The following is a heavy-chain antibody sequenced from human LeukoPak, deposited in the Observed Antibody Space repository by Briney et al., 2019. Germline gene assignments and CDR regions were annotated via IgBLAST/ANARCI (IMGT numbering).Heavy chain of an antibody. J-gene: IGHJ6*02. CDR3: ATPPGNILTGYQYYYYGMDV. D-gene: IGHD3-9*01. Sequence: GGSLRLSCAASGFTFSSYAMSWVRQAPGKGLEWVSAISGSGGSTYYADSVKGRFTISRDNSKNTLYLQMNSLRAEDTAVYYCATPPGNILTGYQYYYYGMDVWGQGTTVTVSS. V-gene: IGHV3-23*01. CDR1: GFTFSSYA. CDR2: ISGSGGST.